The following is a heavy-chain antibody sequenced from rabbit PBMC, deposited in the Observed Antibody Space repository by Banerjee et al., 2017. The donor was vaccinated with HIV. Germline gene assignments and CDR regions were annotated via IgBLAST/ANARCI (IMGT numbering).Heavy chain of an antibody. V-gene: IGHV1S40*01. CDR3: ARSFNL. J-gene: IGHJ4*01. CDR1: GSDISSNN. CDR2: IYTSTGST. Sequence: QSLEESGGGLVKPGGTLTLTCTASGSDISSNNMCWVRQAPGKGLEWIACIYTSTGSTYYANWAKGRFTISKTSSTTVTLQMTSLTAADTATYFCARSFNLWGPGTLVTVS.